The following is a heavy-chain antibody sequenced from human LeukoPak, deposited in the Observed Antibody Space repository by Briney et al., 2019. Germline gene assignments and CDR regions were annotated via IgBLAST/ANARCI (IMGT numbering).Heavy chain of an antibody. CDR3: AKDALIAAAGPNWFDP. D-gene: IGHD6-13*01. CDR2: ISVSGGST. CDR1: GFTFISYA. Sequence: GGSLRLSCAASGFTFISYAMSGARQAPGEGLECVSAISVSGGSTYYADSVKGRLTISRDNSTNTLYLQMNSLRAEDTAVYYCAKDALIAAAGPNWFDPWGQGTLVTVSS. J-gene: IGHJ5*02. V-gene: IGHV3-23*01.